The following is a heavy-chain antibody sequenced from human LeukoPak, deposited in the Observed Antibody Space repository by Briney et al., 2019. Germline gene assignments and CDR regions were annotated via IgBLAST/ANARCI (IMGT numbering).Heavy chain of an antibody. Sequence: GGSLRLSCAASGFTFSSYSMNWVRQAPGRGLEWVSYISSSSSTIYYADSVKGRFTISRDNAKNSLYLQMNSLRAEDTAVYYCARDSGEYYYDSSGSLFDYWGQGTLVTVSS. CDR3: ARDSGEYYYDSSGSLFDY. J-gene: IGHJ4*02. CDR1: GFTFSSYS. CDR2: ISSSSSTI. V-gene: IGHV3-48*01. D-gene: IGHD3-22*01.